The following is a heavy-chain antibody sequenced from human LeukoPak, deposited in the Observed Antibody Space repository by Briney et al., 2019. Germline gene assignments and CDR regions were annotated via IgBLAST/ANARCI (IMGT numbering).Heavy chain of an antibody. J-gene: IGHJ4*02. V-gene: IGHV3-21*01. CDR3: AKLNEGYCSSTSCYFDY. Sequence: PGGSLRLSCAASGFTFSSYAMSWVRQAPGKGLEWVSSISSSSSYIYYADSVKGRFTISRDNAENSLYLQMNSLRAEDTAVYYCAKLNEGYCSSTSCYFDYWGQGTLVTVSS. CDR2: ISSSSSYI. CDR1: GFTFSSYA. D-gene: IGHD2-2*01.